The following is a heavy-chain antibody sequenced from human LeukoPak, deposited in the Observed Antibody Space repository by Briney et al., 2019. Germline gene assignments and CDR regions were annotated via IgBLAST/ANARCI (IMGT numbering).Heavy chain of an antibody. CDR2: INHSGST. CDR1: GGSFSGYY. CDR3: ARATSETSYNY. J-gene: IGHJ4*02. V-gene: IGHV4-34*01. D-gene: IGHD3-10*01. Sequence: PSETLSLTCAVYGGSFSGYYWSWIRQPPGKGLEWIGEINHSGSTNYNPSLKSRVTISVDTSKNQFSLKLSSVTAADTAVYYCARATSETSYNYWGQGTLVTVSS.